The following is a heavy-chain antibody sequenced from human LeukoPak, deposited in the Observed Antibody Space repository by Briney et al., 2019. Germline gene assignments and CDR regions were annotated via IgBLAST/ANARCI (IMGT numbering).Heavy chain of an antibody. J-gene: IGHJ4*02. Sequence: SETLSLTCIVSGGSISSYYWSWIRQPPGKGLEWIGYIYSRGSTDYNPSLKSRVTISLDTSNHQFSLKLTSVTAADTAVYYCARHVGIHLWSLYFDYWGQGSLVTVSS. V-gene: IGHV4-59*08. CDR3: ARHVGIHLWSLYFDY. CDR1: GGSISSYY. D-gene: IGHD5-18*01. CDR2: IYSRGST.